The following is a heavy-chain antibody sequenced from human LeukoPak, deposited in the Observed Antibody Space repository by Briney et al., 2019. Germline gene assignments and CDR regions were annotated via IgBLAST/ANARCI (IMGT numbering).Heavy chain of an antibody. CDR1: GGSISSYY. CDR3: ARDGDSSGHDDFDI. J-gene: IGHJ3*02. Sequence: SETLSLTCTVSGGSISSYYWSWIRQPAGKGLEWIGRIYTSGSTNYNPSLKSRVTMSVDTSKNQFSLKLSSVTAADTAVYYCARDGDSSGHDDFDIWSQGTMVTVSS. CDR2: IYTSGST. V-gene: IGHV4-4*07. D-gene: IGHD3-22*01.